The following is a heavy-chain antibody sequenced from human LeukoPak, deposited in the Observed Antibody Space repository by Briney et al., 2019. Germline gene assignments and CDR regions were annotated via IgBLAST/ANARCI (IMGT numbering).Heavy chain of an antibody. Sequence: SVKVSCKASGGTFSSYTISWVRQAPGQGLEWMGRIIPILGIANYAQKFQGRVTITADKSTSTAYMELSSLKSEDTAVYYCATTLGGSYSSGWYYYWGQGTLVTVSS. CDR1: GGTFSSYT. CDR3: ATTLGGSYSSGWYYY. V-gene: IGHV1-69*02. CDR2: IIPILGIA. J-gene: IGHJ4*02. D-gene: IGHD6-19*01.